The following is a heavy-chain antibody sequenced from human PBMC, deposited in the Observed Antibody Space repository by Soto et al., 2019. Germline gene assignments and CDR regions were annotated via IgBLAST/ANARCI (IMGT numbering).Heavy chain of an antibody. CDR3: AKTLSLGHCTGSICQRHFDH. D-gene: IGHD2-8*02. J-gene: IGHJ4*02. CDR2: ISGSDSGT. CDR1: GFTFSTSA. V-gene: IGHV3-23*01. Sequence: GGSLRLSCAASGFTFSTSAMSWVRQAPEKGLEYVSAISGSDSGTYYADSVKGRFTISRDNSKNTLYLQLNSLRAEDTAVYFCAKTLSLGHCTGSICQRHFDHWGQGTLVTVSS.